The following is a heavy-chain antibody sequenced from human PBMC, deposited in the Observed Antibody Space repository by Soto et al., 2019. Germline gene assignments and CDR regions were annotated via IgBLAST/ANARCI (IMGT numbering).Heavy chain of an antibody. Sequence: QVQLVQSGAEVKKPGASVKVSCKASGYTFTSYGTSWVRQAPGQGLEWMGWISAYNGNTNCAQKFQGRVNITTATSTSTDYMGLRSLRTADMAVYYWAGGGKDCTNGVCSFYVMGVWGQGTTGTVSS. CDR1: GYTFTSYG. J-gene: IGHJ6*02. CDR3: AGGGKDCTNGVCSFYVMGV. V-gene: IGHV1-18*03. CDR2: ISAYNGNT. D-gene: IGHD2-8*01.